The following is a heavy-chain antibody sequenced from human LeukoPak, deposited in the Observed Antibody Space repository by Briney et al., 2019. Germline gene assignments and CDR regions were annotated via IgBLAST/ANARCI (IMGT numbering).Heavy chain of an antibody. CDR3: ARDLCNFYDDSGYNRDFDS. J-gene: IGHJ5*01. D-gene: IGHD3-22*01. V-gene: IGHV1-18*01. Sequence: AAVTVSCKATPRIRLLRQAPVLGLEWMGRSGTYGGDTYYAQKFQGRITVTTDTSTSTVYMELRNLRSDDTAVYYCARDLCNFYDDSGYNRDFDSWGQGTLVTVS. CDR1: TPR. CDR2: SGTYGGDT.